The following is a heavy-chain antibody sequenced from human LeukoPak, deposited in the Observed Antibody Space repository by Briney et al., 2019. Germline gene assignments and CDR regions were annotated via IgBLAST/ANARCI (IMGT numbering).Heavy chain of an antibody. D-gene: IGHD3-22*01. J-gene: IGHJ4*02. CDR2: TRNKANSYTT. V-gene: IGHV3-72*01. CDR1: GFTFSDHY. CDR3: ARGSGSSGYSDY. Sequence: GGSLRLSCAASGFTFSDHYMDWVRQAPGKGLEWVGRTRNKANSYTTEYAASVKGRFTISRDDSKNSLYLQMNSLKTEDTAVYYCARGSGSSGYSDYWAREPWSPSPQ.